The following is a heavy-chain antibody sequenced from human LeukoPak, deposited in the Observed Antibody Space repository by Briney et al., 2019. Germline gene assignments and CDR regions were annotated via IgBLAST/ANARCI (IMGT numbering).Heavy chain of an antibody. CDR3: ARKYDSSWYGYFDY. D-gene: IGHD3-22*01. J-gene: IGHJ4*02. V-gene: IGHV1-2*02. CDR1: GYTFTGYY. CDR2: IGPNSGDT. Sequence: GASVKVSCKASGYTFTGYYIHWMRRAPGQGLEWMGWIGPNSGDTNYAQKFQGRVTMTRDTSISTVYMELSRLTSDDTAMYYCARKYDSSWYGYFDYWGQGTLVTVSS.